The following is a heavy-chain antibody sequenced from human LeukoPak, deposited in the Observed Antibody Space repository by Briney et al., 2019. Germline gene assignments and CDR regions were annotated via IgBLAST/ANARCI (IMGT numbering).Heavy chain of an antibody. D-gene: IGHD4-23*01. Sequence: ASVKVSCKASGYKFNTYGISWVRQAPGQGLEWMGWISAYNGKTDYAQKFQGRVTMTTDTSTSTAYMELRSLRSDDTAVYYCARPDYGGNRGAFDIWGQGTTVTVSS. CDR2: ISAYNGKT. J-gene: IGHJ3*02. CDR1: GYKFNTYG. CDR3: ARPDYGGNRGAFDI. V-gene: IGHV1-18*01.